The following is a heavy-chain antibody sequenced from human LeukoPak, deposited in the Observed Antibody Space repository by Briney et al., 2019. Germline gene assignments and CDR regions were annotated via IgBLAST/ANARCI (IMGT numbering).Heavy chain of an antibody. Sequence: GASVKVSCKASGYTLTSYDINSVRQATGQGLEWMGGMNPNSGNTGYAQKFQGRVTMTRHTSISTAYMELRSLRSEDTAVYYCARGRGRRWPTDYWGQGTLVTVSS. CDR2: MNPNSGNT. D-gene: IGHD5-24*01. V-gene: IGHV1-8*01. CDR3: ARGRGRRWPTDY. J-gene: IGHJ4*02. CDR1: GYTLTSYD.